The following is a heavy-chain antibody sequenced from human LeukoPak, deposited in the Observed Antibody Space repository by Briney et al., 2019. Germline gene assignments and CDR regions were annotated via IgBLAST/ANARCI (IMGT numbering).Heavy chain of an antibody. CDR2: ISPNSGGT. J-gene: IGHJ4*02. CDR3: ARDGTARVDY. V-gene: IGHV1-2*02. D-gene: IGHD1/OR15-1a*01. Sequence: GASLKVSCKASGYTFTGYYMHWVRQAPGQGLEWMGWISPNSGGTNSAQKFQGRVTVTRDTSISTPYMELSRLRSDDTAVYYCARDGTARVDYWGQGTLITVS. CDR1: GYTFTGYY.